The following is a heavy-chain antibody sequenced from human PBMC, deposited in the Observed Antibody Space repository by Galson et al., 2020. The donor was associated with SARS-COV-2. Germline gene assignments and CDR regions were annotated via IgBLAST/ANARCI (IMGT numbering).Heavy chain of an antibody. Sequence: GGSLRLSCAASGFIFTSHAMHWVRQAPGKGLEWVAIISYEGRNKYNEDSVKGRFTISRDNSKSTLYLQMNSLRVEDTAVYYCARETIESTSSYFDYWGQGTLVTVS. CDR3: ARETIESTSSYFDY. D-gene: IGHD5-12*01. CDR2: ISYEGRNK. J-gene: IGHJ4*02. V-gene: IGHV3-30*04. CDR1: GFIFTSHA.